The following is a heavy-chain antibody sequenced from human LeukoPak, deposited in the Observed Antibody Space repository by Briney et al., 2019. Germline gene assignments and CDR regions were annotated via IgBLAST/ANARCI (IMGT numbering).Heavy chain of an antibody. Sequence: SETLSLTCTVSGGSISSNYWSWIRQPPGKGLEWIGYIYYSGSTNYNPSLKSRVTISVDTSKNQFSLKLSSVTAADTAVYYCARGYNDFWSGYWMIGQWFDPWGQGTLVTVSS. CDR3: ARGYNDFWSGYWMIGQWFDP. CDR2: IYYSGST. V-gene: IGHV4-59*01. J-gene: IGHJ5*02. CDR1: GGSISSNY. D-gene: IGHD3-3*01.